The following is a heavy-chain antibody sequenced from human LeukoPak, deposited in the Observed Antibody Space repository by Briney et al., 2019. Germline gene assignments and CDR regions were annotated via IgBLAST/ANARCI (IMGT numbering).Heavy chain of an antibody. CDR3: ARSSITMIVVALRDAFDI. V-gene: IGHV1-46*01. CDR1: GYTFTSYY. J-gene: IGHJ3*02. Sequence: GASVKVSCKASGYTFTSYYIHWVRQAPGQGLEYMGIIRPSGSTAYAQKFQGRVTMTRDTSTSAVYMELSSLRSEDTAVYYCARSSITMIVVALRDAFDIWGQGTMVTVSS. D-gene: IGHD3-22*01. CDR2: IRPSGST.